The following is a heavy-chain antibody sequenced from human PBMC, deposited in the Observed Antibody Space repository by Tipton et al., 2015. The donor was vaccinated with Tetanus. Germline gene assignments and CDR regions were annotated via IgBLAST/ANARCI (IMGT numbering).Heavy chain of an antibody. D-gene: IGHD3-10*01. CDR3: VRELYYGSGNPSFYFDY. CDR2: IGHDGSYK. V-gene: IGHV3-30*04. CDR1: GFTFSSHA. J-gene: IGHJ4*02. Sequence: SLRLSCEASGFTFSSHAMHWIRQPPGKGLEWVANIGHDGSYKDYADSVKGRFTISRDNSQNTLDLEMNSLRGEDTAVYSCVRELYYGSGNPSFYFDYWGQGTLVTVSS.